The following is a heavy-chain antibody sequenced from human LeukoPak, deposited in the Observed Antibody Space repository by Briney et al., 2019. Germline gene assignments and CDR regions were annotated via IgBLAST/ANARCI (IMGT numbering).Heavy chain of an antibody. CDR2: LNVNTGNT. CDR1: GYTFTTYG. J-gene: IGHJ4*02. Sequence: GASVKVSCKASGYTFTTYGISWVRQAPGQGLEWMGWLNVNTGNTKYAQNLQGRVTLTADTSTRTAYMDLRSLRSDDTAMYYCTRGGRNYLVDYWGQGTLVTVSS. V-gene: IGHV1-18*01. CDR3: TRGGRNYLVDY. D-gene: IGHD1-7*01.